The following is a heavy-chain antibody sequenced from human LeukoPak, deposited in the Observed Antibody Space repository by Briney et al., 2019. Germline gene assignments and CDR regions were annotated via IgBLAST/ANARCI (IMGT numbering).Heavy chain of an antibody. CDR3: ARAGGIVGASRAFDY. J-gene: IGHJ4*02. D-gene: IGHD1-26*01. V-gene: IGHV3-21*01. Sequence: GGSLRLSCAASGFTFSSYSMNWVRQAPGKGLEWVSSISSSSSYIYYADSVKGRFTISRDNAKNSLYLQMNSLRAEDTAVYYCARAGGIVGASRAFDYWGQGTLVTVSS. CDR2: ISSSSSYI. CDR1: GFTFSSYS.